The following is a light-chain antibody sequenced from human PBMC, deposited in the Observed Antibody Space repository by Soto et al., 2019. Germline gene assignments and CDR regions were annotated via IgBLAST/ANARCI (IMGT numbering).Light chain of an antibody. CDR3: AAWDGSLNGWV. Sequence: QAVVTQAPSVSGTPGQRVTISCSRSSSNIGSNTVSWYQQVPGTAPKVLIYSNVQRPSGVPDRFSGSKSGTSASLAIGGLQSEDEADYYCAAWDGSLNGWVLGGGTKLTVL. J-gene: IGLJ3*02. CDR1: SSNIGSNT. V-gene: IGLV1-44*01. CDR2: SNV.